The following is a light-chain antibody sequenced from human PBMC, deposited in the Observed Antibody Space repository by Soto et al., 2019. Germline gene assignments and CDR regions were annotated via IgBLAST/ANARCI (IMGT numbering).Light chain of an antibody. J-gene: IGKJ2*01. CDR3: QQSYSSPRT. CDR2: AAS. V-gene: IGKV1-39*01. CDR1: QSISTY. Sequence: DIPMTQSPSSLSASVGDRVTITCRASQSISTYLNWYQQKPGKAPKLLIYAASSLQSGVPSRFSGSGSGTDFTLTISSLQLEDFTTYYCQQSYSSPRTFGQGTKLEIK.